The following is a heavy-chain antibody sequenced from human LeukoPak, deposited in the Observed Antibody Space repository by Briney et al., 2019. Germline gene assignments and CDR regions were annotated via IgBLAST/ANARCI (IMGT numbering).Heavy chain of an antibody. V-gene: IGHV1-18*04. D-gene: IGHD6-19*01. CDR2: INTYNGNT. CDR3: ARQAGGYSSGWYQFHFDY. J-gene: IGHJ4*02. Sequence: ASVKVSCKASGYTLTSNGISWVRQAPGRGLEWMGWINTYNGNTNYAQNLQGRVTMTTDTSTSTAYMELRSLRSDDTAVYYCARQAGGYSSGWYQFHFDYWGQGTLVTVSS. CDR1: GYTLTSNG.